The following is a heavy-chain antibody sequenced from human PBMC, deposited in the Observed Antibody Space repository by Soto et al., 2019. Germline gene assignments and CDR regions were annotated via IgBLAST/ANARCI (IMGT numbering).Heavy chain of an antibody. CDR2: IDPGDTYA. CDR1: GYTFTTFW. CDR3: ARIYCTTTTCDSWFDP. Sequence: LKISCTGFGYTFTTFWISWVRQMPGKGLEWIGRIDPGDTYATYSPAFQGHVTISADKATSTAYLQWSSLKASDTAMYFCARIYCTTTTCDSWFDPWGQGXLVTVYS. D-gene: IGHD2-2*01. V-gene: IGHV5-10-1*01. J-gene: IGHJ5*02.